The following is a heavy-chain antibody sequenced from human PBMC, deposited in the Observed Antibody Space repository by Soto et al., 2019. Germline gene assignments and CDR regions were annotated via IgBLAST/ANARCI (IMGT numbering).Heavy chain of an antibody. CDR2: VYYSGTT. J-gene: IGHJ2*01. CDR3: ARMSYFYDKWYFDL. CDR1: GASINNNDYY. D-gene: IGHD3-22*01. Sequence: QLQESGPGLVKPSQTLSLTCTVSGASINNNDYYWSWIRQTPGKGLEWIGYVYYSGTTDYIPSLKSLPSMSIDKSQNPFTLKLNSVTAADTATYYCARMSYFYDKWYFDLWGRGTLVTVSS. V-gene: IGHV4-30-4*01.